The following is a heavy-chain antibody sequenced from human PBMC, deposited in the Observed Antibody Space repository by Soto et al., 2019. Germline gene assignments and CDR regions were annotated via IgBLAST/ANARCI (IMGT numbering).Heavy chain of an antibody. CDR1: GGTFSGYY. V-gene: IGHV4-34*01. Sequence: SETLSLTCAVCGGTFSGYYWSWIRQPPGKGLEWIGEINHSGSSNYNPSLKSRFTISVDTSKNQFSLKLSSVTAADTAVYYCARARGYCSGGSCRFFDYWGQETLVTV. CDR3: ARARGYCSGGSCRFFDY. D-gene: IGHD2-15*01. CDR2: INHSGSS. J-gene: IGHJ4*02.